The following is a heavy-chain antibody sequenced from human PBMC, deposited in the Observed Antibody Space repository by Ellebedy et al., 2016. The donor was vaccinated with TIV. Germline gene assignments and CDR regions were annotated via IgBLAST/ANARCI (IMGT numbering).Heavy chain of an antibody. CDR1: GGSISSYY. J-gene: IGHJ3*02. CDR2: IYTSGST. Sequence: SETLSLXXTVSGGSISSYYWSWIRQPAGKGLEWIGRIYTSGSTNYNPSLKSRVTMSVDTPKNQFSLKLTSVTAANTAVYYCAREGASWYLDTFDIWGQGTMVSVSS. D-gene: IGHD6-13*01. V-gene: IGHV4-4*07. CDR3: AREGASWYLDTFDI.